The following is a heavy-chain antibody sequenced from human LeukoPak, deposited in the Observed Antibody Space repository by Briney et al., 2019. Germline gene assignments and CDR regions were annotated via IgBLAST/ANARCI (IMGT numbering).Heavy chain of an antibody. D-gene: IGHD5-24*01. J-gene: IGHJ4*02. CDR2: IDGGDGDT. V-gene: IGHV1-3*01. Sequence: ASVKVSCKTSGYNFSKYAIHWVRQAPGQRFEWMGWIDGGDGDTRFSQKFQDRVSFTRDTFATTVYMELTSLRSEDTAVYYCARDQSRDIRVDFDYWGQGTLVIVSS. CDR1: GYNFSKYA. CDR3: ARDQSRDIRVDFDY.